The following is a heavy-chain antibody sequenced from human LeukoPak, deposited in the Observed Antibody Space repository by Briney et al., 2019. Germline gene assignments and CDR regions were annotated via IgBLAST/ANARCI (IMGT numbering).Heavy chain of an antibody. CDR2: IDDRGSPV. Sequence: GGSRRLSCAASGFSFSSYSMNWVRQAPGKGLEWLSYIDDRGSPVKYADSVKGRFTISRDNAKNSLSLQMNGLRCEDTAVYYCVRGGTGNGNYFDFWGQGTLVTVSS. CDR1: GFSFSSYS. V-gene: IGHV3-48*01. J-gene: IGHJ4*02. D-gene: IGHD1-1*01. CDR3: VRGGTGNGNYFDF.